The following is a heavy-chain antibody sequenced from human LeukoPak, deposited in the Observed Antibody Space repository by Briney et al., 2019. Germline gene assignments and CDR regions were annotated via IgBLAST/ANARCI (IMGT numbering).Heavy chain of an antibody. CDR3: AKETDYGDHIDY. V-gene: IGHV3-23*01. D-gene: IGHD4-17*01. Sequence: GGSLRLSCAASGFTFSSYAMSWVRQAPGKGLEWVSGISGSGGSTYYADSVKGRFTISRDNSKNTLYLQMNSLRAGDTAVCYCAKETDYGDHIDYWGQGTLVTVSS. CDR1: GFTFSSYA. CDR2: ISGSGGST. J-gene: IGHJ4*02.